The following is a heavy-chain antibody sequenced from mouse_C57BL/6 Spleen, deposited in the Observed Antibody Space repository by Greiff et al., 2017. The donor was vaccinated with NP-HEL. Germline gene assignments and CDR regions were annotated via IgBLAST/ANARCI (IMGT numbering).Heavy chain of an antibody. CDR3: AREYGNYYYAMDY. V-gene: IGHV5-4*01. CDR1: GFTFSSYA. Sequence: EVQGVESGGGLVKPGGSLKLSCAASGFTFSSYAMSWVRQTPEKRLEWVATISDGGSYTYYPDNVKGRFTISRDNAKNNLYLQMSHLKSEDTAMYYCAREYGNYYYAMDYWGQGTSVTVSS. D-gene: IGHD2-10*02. CDR2: ISDGGSYT. J-gene: IGHJ4*01.